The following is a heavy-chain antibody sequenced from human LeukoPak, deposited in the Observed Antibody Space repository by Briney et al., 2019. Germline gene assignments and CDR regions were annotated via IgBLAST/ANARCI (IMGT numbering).Heavy chain of an antibody. Sequence: SETLPLTCTVSGGSISSYYWSWIRQPPGKGLEWIGYIFYSGSTSYNPSLKSRVTISVDTSKNQFSLKLSSVTAADTAVYYCARRITSSGWYRDDYWGQGTLVTVSS. J-gene: IGHJ4*02. CDR2: IFYSGST. V-gene: IGHV4-59*08. CDR1: GGSISSYY. D-gene: IGHD6-19*01. CDR3: ARRITSSGWYRDDY.